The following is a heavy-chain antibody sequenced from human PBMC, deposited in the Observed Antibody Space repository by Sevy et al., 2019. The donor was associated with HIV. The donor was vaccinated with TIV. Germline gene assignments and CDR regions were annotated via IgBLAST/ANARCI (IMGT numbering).Heavy chain of an antibody. Sequence: GGSLRLSCAASGFTCSNYWMSWVRQAPGKGLEWVASIKQDGSEKYYVDSVKGRFTISRDNAKNSLFVQMNSLRAEDTAMYFCARSVRAAGTFDPWGQGTLVTVSS. CDR2: IKQDGSEK. V-gene: IGHV3-7*01. CDR1: GFTCSNYW. J-gene: IGHJ5*02. CDR3: ARSVRAAGTFDP. D-gene: IGHD6-13*01.